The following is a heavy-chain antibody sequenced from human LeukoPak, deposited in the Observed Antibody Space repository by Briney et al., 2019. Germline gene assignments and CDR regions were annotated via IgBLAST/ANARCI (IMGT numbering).Heavy chain of an antibody. J-gene: IGHJ4*02. CDR2: ISYDGSNK. CDR1: GFTFSNYA. D-gene: IGHD5-18*01. V-gene: IGHV3-30-3*01. Sequence: GSLRLSCAASGFTFSNYAMHWVRQAPGKGVGGVAVISYDGSNKYYADSVKGRFTISRDNSKNTLYLQMNSLRPDDTAVYYSACGYSYGVDYWGQGTLVTVSS. CDR3: ACGYSYGVDY.